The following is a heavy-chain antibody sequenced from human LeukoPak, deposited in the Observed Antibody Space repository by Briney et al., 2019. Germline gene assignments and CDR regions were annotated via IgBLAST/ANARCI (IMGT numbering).Heavy chain of an antibody. CDR1: GFTVDDYW. D-gene: IGHD2-2*01. J-gene: IGHJ4*02. V-gene: IGHV3-7*01. Sequence: GGSLRLSCGASGFTVDDYWMSWVRQAPGQGLEWVANINQDGSEKYYLDSAKGRFTISRDNARNSLYLQVNSLRAEDTAVYYCARGGTSGYSSTRHFWGGNYYFDYWGQGTLVTVSS. CDR2: INQDGSEK. CDR3: ARGGTSGYSSTRHFWGGNYYFDY.